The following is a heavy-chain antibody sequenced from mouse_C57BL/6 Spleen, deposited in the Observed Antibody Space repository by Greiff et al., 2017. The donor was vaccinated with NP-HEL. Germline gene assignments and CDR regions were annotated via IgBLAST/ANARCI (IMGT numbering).Heavy chain of an antibody. CDR3: ARGGDDYYAMDY. Sequence: EVKLVESEGGLVQPGSSMKLSCTASGFTFSDYYMAWVRQVPEKGLEWVANINYDGSSTYYLDSLKSRFIISRDNAKNILYLQMSSLKSEDTATYYCARGGDDYYAMDYWGQGTSVTVSS. CDR1: GFTFSDYY. J-gene: IGHJ4*01. CDR2: INYDGSST. V-gene: IGHV5-16*01.